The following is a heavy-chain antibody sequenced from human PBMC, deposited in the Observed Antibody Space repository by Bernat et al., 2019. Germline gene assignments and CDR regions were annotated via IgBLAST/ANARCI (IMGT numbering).Heavy chain of an antibody. V-gene: IGHV4-61*01. J-gene: IGHJ4*01. D-gene: IGHD6-6*01. CDR1: GGSVSSGSYY. CDR3: ARDRRCRSSRN. CDR2: IYYSGST. Sequence: QVQLQESGPGLVKPSETLSLTCTVSGGSVSSGSYYWSWIRQPPGKGLEWIGYIYYSGSTNYNPSLKSRVAISVDTSKNQFSLKLSSVTAADTAVYYCARDRRCRSSRNWGQGTLVTVSS.